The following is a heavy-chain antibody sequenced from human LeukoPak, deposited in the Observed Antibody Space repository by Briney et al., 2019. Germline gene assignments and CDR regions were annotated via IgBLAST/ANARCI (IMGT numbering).Heavy chain of an antibody. CDR2: ISYSGSP. CDR1: GGSVSSGTYY. D-gene: IGHD6-25*01. J-gene: IGHJ4*02. CDR3: ARGLHNSGGFDF. Sequence: PSETLSLTCNVSGGSVSSGTYYWFWIRQPPGKGLEWIGYISYSGSPNYNSSLKSRVTISVDTSKNQFSLKLSSVTAADTAVYYCARGLHNSGGFDFRGQGTLVTVSS. V-gene: IGHV4-61*01.